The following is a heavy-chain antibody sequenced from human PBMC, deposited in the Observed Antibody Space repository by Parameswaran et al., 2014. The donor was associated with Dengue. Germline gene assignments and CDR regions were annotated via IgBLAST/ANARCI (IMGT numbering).Heavy chain of an antibody. D-gene: IGHD6-13*01. Sequence: RQAPGQGLEWMGWISAYNGNTNYAQKLQGRVTMTTDTSTSTAYMELRSLRSDDTAVYYCARTGAIAAALYYFDYWGQGTLVTVSS. J-gene: IGHJ4*02. V-gene: IGHV1-18*01. CDR2: ISAYNGNT. CDR3: ARTGAIAAALYYFDY.